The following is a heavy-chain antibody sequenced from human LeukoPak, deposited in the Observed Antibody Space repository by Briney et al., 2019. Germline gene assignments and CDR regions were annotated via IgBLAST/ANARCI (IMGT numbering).Heavy chain of an antibody. Sequence: SETLSLTCTVSGGSISSGGYYWSWIRQHPGKGLEWIGYIYYSGSTNYNPSLKSRVTISVDTSKNQFSLKLSSVTAADTAVYYCAARPIAAANWFDPWGQGTLVTVSS. CDR2: IYYSGST. D-gene: IGHD6-13*01. CDR3: AARPIAAANWFDP. V-gene: IGHV4-61*08. CDR1: GGSISSGGYY. J-gene: IGHJ5*02.